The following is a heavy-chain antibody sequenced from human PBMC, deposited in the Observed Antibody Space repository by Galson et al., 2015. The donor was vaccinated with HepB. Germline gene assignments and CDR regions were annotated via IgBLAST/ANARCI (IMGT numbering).Heavy chain of an antibody. V-gene: IGHV3-33*01. CDR2: IWYDGSNK. CDR1: GFTFSSYG. D-gene: IGHD3-22*01. J-gene: IGHJ3*02. Sequence: SLRLSCAASGFTFSSYGMHWVRQAPGKGLEWVAVIWYDGSNKYYADSVKGRFTISRDNSKNTLYLQMNSLRAEDTAVYYCARDNVYYDSSGLRTDAFDIWGQGTMVTVSS. CDR3: ARDNVYYDSSGLRTDAFDI.